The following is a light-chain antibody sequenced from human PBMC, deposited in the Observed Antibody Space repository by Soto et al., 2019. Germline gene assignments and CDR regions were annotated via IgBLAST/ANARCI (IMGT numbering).Light chain of an antibody. CDR2: DVN. CDR1: SSDVGGYDH. Sequence: QSVLTQPASVSGSPGQSITISCTGTSSDVGGYDHVSWYQQHPGKAPKLIIYDVNIRPSGVSNRFSGSKSGNTASLAVSGLQAEDEADYYCSSYTSRDTLVFGGGTKL. J-gene: IGLJ3*02. CDR3: SSYTSRDTLV. V-gene: IGLV2-14*03.